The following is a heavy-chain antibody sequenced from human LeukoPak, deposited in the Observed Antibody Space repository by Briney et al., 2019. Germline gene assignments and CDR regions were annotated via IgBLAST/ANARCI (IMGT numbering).Heavy chain of an antibody. CDR3: ARDPGITMIENNWFDP. Sequence: GGSLRLSCAASGFTFSSYDMHWVRQATGKGLEWVSAIGTAGDTYYPGSVKGRFTISRENAKNSLYLQMSSLRAGDTAVYYCARDPGITMIENNWFDPWGQGTLVTVSS. D-gene: IGHD3-22*01. CDR1: GFTFSSYD. CDR2: IGTAGDT. V-gene: IGHV3-13*01. J-gene: IGHJ5*02.